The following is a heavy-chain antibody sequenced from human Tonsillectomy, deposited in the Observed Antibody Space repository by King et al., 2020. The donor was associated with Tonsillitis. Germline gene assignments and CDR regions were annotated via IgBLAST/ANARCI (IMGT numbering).Heavy chain of an antibody. J-gene: IGHJ4*02. CDR2: IYYSGST. CDR3: ARGGCCGGDCYPHFDY. V-gene: IGHV4-59*01. CDR1: GGSISSYY. Sequence: VQLQESGPGLVKPSETLSLTCTVSGGSISSYYWSWIRQPPGKGLEWIGYIYYSGSTNYNPSLKSRVTISVDTSKNQISLKLSSVTAADTAVYYCARGGCCGGDCYPHFDYWGQGTLVTVSS. D-gene: IGHD2-21*02.